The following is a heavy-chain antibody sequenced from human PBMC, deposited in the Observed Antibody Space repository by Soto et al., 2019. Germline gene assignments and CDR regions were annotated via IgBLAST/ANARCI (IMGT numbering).Heavy chain of an antibody. J-gene: IGHJ5*01. CDR1: GVSISSKNYY. CDR3: ATVPHESGRNWVDS. CDR2: IYYTGTT. V-gene: IGHV4-30-4*01. Sequence: PSETLSLTCTVSGVSISSKNYYWSWIRQPPGKGLEWIGYIYYTGTTHYNPSVKSRVTISLDTSKDQFSLNLSSVTAADTAIYYRATVPHESGRNWVDSWGQGTLVTVSS.